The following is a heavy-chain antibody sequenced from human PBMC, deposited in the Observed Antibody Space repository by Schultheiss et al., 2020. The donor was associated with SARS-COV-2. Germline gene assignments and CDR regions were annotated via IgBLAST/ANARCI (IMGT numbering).Heavy chain of an antibody. V-gene: IGHV3-30*03. Sequence: GESLKISCAASGFSFSDAWLSWVRQAPGKGLEWVAVISYDGSNKYYADSVKGRFTISRDNSKNTLYLQMNSLRAEDTAVYYCARTTYYYDSSGYSNSVFDYWGQGTLVTVSS. J-gene: IGHJ4*02. CDR3: ARTTYYYDSSGYSNSVFDY. CDR2: ISYDGSNK. D-gene: IGHD3-22*01. CDR1: GFSFSDAW.